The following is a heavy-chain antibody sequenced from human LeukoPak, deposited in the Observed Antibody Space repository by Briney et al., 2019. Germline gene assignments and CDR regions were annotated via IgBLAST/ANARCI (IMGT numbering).Heavy chain of an antibody. Sequence: RESGPALVKPTQTLTLTCTFSGFSLTTSRMCVSWIRQPPGKALEWLALIDWDDDKYYRASLKTRLTISKDTSKNQVVLTMTNMYPVDTATYYCSRIYGSAIDYWGQGTLVTVSS. J-gene: IGHJ4*02. CDR3: SRIYGSAIDY. D-gene: IGHD6-19*01. CDR2: IDWDDDK. V-gene: IGHV2-70*01. CDR1: GFSLTTSRMC.